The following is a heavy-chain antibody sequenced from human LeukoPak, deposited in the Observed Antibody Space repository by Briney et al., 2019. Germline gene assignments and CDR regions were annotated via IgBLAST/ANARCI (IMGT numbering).Heavy chain of an antibody. Sequence: PSETLSLTCAVYGGSFSGYYWSWIRQPPGKGLEWIGEINHSGSTNYNPSLKSRVTISVDTSKNQFSLKLSSVTAADTAVYYCARAVQAATNYYYGMDVWGQGTTVTVSS. J-gene: IGHJ6*02. CDR1: GGSFSGYY. CDR2: INHSGST. V-gene: IGHV4-34*01. D-gene: IGHD2-15*01. CDR3: ARAVQAATNYYYGMDV.